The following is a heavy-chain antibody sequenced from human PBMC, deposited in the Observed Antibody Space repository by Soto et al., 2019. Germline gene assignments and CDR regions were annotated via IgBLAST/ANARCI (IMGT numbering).Heavy chain of an antibody. CDR2: ISGSAGST. CDR1: GFTFSTYA. Sequence: PGGSLRLSCAASGFTFSTYAMSWVRQAPGKGLEWVSSISGSAGSTYYAASVKGRFTISRDNSKNTLYLEVNSLRTEDTAVYHCAKSYHGSGTSVHPFDYWGQGTLVTVSS. J-gene: IGHJ4*02. D-gene: IGHD3-10*01. CDR3: AKSYHGSGTSVHPFDY. V-gene: IGHV3-23*01.